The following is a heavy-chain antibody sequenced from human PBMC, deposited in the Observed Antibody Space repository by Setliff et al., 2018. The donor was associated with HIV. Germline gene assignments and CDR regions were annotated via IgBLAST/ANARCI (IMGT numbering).Heavy chain of an antibody. CDR3: ARDWGEYYDSSGFSY. D-gene: IGHD3-22*01. Sequence: GGSLRFSCAASGFTFSSYSMNWVRQAPGKGLEWVSYISSSSTIYYADSVKGRFTISRDNAKKLLYLQMNSLRAEDTAVYYCARDWGEYYDSSGFSYWGQGTLVTVSS. V-gene: IGHV3-48*04. J-gene: IGHJ4*02. CDR1: GFTFSSYS. CDR2: ISSSSTI.